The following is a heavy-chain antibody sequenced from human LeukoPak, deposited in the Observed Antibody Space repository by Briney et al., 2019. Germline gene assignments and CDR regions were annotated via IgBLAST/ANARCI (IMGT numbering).Heavy chain of an antibody. D-gene: IGHD3-22*01. CDR1: GFTFSDYY. V-gene: IGHV3-11*04. CDR3: ARYYYDSSGYLYYYYMDV. J-gene: IGHJ6*03. CDR2: ISSSGSTI. Sequence: SGGSLRLSCAASGFTFSDYYMSWNRQAPGKGLEWVSYISSSGSTIYYADSVKGRFTIYRDNAKNSLYLQMNSLRAEDTAVYYCARYYYDSSGYLYYYYMDVWGKGTTVTVSS.